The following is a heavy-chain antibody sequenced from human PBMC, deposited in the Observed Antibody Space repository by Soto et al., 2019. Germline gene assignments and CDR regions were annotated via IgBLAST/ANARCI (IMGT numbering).Heavy chain of an antibody. J-gene: IGHJ6*02. CDR2: IYYSGSA. Sequence: SEILSLTCTVSGGSVSNISDYWSWVRQPPGKGLEWIGYIYYSGSADYNPSLGSRVTTSLDTSKNQFSLKLSSVTTADTAVYYCARGVGFGYYYYHMDLWGQGTTVTVSS. V-gene: IGHV4-61*01. CDR1: GGSVSNISDY. D-gene: IGHD3-10*01. CDR3: ARGVGFGYYYYHMDL.